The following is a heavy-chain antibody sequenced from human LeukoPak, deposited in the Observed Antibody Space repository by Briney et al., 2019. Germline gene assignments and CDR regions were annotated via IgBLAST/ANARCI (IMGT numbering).Heavy chain of an antibody. J-gene: IGHJ6*02. Sequence: SETLSPTCAVYGGSFSGYYWSWIRQPPGKGLEWIGEINHSGSTNYNPSLKSRVTISVDTSKNQFSLKLSSVTAADTAVYYCARRNDDYQYYGMDVWGQGTTVTVSS. V-gene: IGHV4-34*01. D-gene: IGHD1-1*01. CDR3: ARRNDDYQYYGMDV. CDR2: INHSGST. CDR1: GGSFSGYY.